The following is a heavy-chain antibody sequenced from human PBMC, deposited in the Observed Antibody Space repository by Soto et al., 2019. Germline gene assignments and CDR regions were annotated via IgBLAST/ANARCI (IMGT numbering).Heavy chain of an antibody. D-gene: IGHD2-2*01. Sequence: QVQLVESGGGVVQPGRSLRLSCAASGFTFSSYGMHWVRQAPGKGLEWVAVISYDGSNKYYADSVKGRFTISRDNSKNTLYRQMNSLRAEETAVYYCAKGPAIVLVPAAMNYYYGMDVWGQGTTVTVSS. CDR3: AKGPAIVLVPAAMNYYYGMDV. CDR2: ISYDGSNK. V-gene: IGHV3-30*18. J-gene: IGHJ6*02. CDR1: GFTFSSYG.